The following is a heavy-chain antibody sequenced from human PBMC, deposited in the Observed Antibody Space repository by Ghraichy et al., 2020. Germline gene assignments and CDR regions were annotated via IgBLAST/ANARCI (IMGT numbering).Heavy chain of an antibody. CDR2: ISAYNGNT. V-gene: IGHV1-18*01. CDR3: ASTFPMNDSSGYLSKAGYYSYGMDV. CDR1: GYTFTSYG. J-gene: IGHJ6*02. Sequence: ASVKVSCKASGYTFTSYGISWVRQAPGQGLEWMGWISAYNGNTNYAQKLQGRVTMTTDTSTSTAYMELRSLRSDDTAVYYCASTFPMNDSSGYLSKAGYYSYGMDVWGQGTTVTVSS. D-gene: IGHD3-22*01.